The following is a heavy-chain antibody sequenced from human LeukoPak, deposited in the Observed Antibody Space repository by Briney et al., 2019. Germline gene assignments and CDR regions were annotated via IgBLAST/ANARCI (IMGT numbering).Heavy chain of an antibody. CDR2: INPKSGAT. J-gene: IGHJ4*02. D-gene: IGHD1/OR15-1a*01. V-gene: IGHV1-2*02. CDR3: QQPTRGY. Sequence: ASVKVSCKASGSTFSDYYLHWGRQAPGQGLEWMGSINPKSGATTYAQKFQGRVTTTRDTSIITAYLELSRLTSDDTAVYYCQQPTRGYWGQGTLVTVSS. CDR1: GSTFSDYY.